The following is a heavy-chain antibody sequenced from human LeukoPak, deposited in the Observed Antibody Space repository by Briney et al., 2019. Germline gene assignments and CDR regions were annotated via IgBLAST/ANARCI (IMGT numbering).Heavy chain of an antibody. CDR2: INPNSGGT. CDR1: GYIFTGYY. V-gene: IGHV1-2*02. CDR3: ARDPSSYYFDY. J-gene: IGHJ4*02. Sequence: ASVKVSCKASGYIFTGYYMHWVRQAPGQGLGWMGWINPNSGGTNYAQKFQGRVTMTRDTSISTAYMELSRLRSDDTAVYYCARDPSSYYFDYWGQGTLVTVSS. D-gene: IGHD1-26*01.